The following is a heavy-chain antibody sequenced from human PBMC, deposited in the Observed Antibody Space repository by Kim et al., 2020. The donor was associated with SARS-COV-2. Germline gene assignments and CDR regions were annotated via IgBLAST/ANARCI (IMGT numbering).Heavy chain of an antibody. Sequence: ASVKVSCKASGYTFTSYAMHWVRQAPGQRLEWMGWINAGNGNTKYSQKFQGRVTITRDTSASTAYMELSSLRSEDTAVYYCARVLRYYDSSGYNYWGQGSLVTVSS. CDR3: ARVLRYYDSSGYNY. J-gene: IGHJ4*02. CDR1: GYTFTSYA. CDR2: INAGNGNT. V-gene: IGHV1-3*01. D-gene: IGHD3-22*01.